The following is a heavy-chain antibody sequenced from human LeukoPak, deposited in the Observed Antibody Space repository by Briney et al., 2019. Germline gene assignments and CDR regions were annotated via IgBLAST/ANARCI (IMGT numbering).Heavy chain of an antibody. D-gene: IGHD3-3*01. Sequence: GGSLRLSCAASGFTFSSYGMHWVRQAPGKGLEWVAFIRYDGSNKYYADSVKGRFTISRDNSKNTLYLQMNSLRAEDTAVYYCARDGERRGITIFGVVIRPVPPHYYYYYMDVWGKGTTVTVSS. CDR1: GFTFSSYG. V-gene: IGHV3-30*02. CDR2: IRYDGSNK. CDR3: ARDGERRGITIFGVVIRPVPPHYYYYYMDV. J-gene: IGHJ6*03.